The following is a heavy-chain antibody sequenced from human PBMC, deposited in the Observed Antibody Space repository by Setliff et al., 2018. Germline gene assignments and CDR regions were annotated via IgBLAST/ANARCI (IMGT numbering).Heavy chain of an antibody. Sequence: GASVKVSCKASGYTFTSYDINWVRQATGQGLEWMGWINTNTGNPTYAQGFTGRFVFSLDTSVSTAYLQISSLKAEDTAVYYCARGPYNIYDRSGYGFTNWFDPWGQGILVTVSS. CDR3: ARGPYNIYDRSGYGFTNWFDP. D-gene: IGHD3-22*01. CDR1: GYTFTSYD. V-gene: IGHV7-4-1*02. J-gene: IGHJ5*02. CDR2: INTNTGNP.